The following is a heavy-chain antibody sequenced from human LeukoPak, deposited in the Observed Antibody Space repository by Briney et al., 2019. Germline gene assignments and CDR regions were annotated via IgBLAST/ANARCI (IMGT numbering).Heavy chain of an antibody. CDR3: ARVREGIAVAATDY. Sequence: HSGRTLTLPCTACRFPLRRYSIHWVPQAPEKGLEWVAVMSYDGSNKYYADSVKGRFTISRDNSKNTLYLQMNSLRAEDTAVYYCARVREGIAVAATDYWGQGTLVTVSS. D-gene: IGHD6-19*01. CDR2: MSYDGSNK. V-gene: IGHV3-30-3*01. CDR1: RFPLRRYS. J-gene: IGHJ4*02.